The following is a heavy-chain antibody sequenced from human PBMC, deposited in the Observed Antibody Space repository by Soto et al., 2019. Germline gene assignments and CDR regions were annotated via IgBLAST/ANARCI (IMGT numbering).Heavy chain of an antibody. CDR3: ARDPSLALGMDV. Sequence: GGSLRLSCAASGFTFSSYGMHWVRQAPGKGLEWVAVIWYDGSNKYYADSVKGRFTISRDNSKNTLYLQMNSLRAEDTAVYYCARDPSLALGMDVWGQGTTVTVSS. CDR2: IWYDGSNK. V-gene: IGHV3-33*01. D-gene: IGHD3-16*01. CDR1: GFTFSSYG. J-gene: IGHJ6*02.